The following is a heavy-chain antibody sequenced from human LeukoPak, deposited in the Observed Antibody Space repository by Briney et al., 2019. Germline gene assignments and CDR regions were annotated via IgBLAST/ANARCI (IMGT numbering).Heavy chain of an antibody. CDR1: GFTFSTHA. CDR3: GKEFSSGWFF. D-gene: IGHD6-13*01. J-gene: IGHJ4*02. V-gene: IGHV3-23*01. Sequence: PGGSLRLSCAASGFTFSTHAMTWVRQAPGKGLEWVSSIDSSGGYTFYGDSVKDRVTISRDNSKDTLYLQLSGLRAVDTAIYYCGKEFSSGWFFWGQGTLVSVSS. CDR2: IDSSGGYT.